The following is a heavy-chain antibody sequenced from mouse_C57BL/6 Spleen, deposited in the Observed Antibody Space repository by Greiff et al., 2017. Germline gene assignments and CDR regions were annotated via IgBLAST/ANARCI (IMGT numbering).Heavy chain of an antibody. CDR1: GYTFTDYY. Sequence: VQLQQSGPELVKPGASVKISCKASGYTFTDYYMNWVKQSHGKSLEWIGDINPNNGGTSYNQKFKGKATLTVDKSSSTAYMELRSLTSEDSAVYYCARGELGLLDYWGQGTTLTVSS. J-gene: IGHJ2*01. D-gene: IGHD4-1*01. V-gene: IGHV1-26*01. CDR2: INPNNGGT. CDR3: ARGELGLLDY.